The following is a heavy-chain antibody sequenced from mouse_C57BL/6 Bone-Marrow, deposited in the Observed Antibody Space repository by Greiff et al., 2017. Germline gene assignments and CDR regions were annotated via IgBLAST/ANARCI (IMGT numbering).Heavy chain of an antibody. J-gene: IGHJ2*01. Sequence: EVKLMESGGGLVQPGESLKLSCESNEYEFPSHDLSWVRKTPEKRLELVAAINSDGGSTYYPDTMESRFIISRDNTKKTLYLQMRSLRSEDTALYDGAKQYYGSSDSYWGQGTHLPVSS. CDR3: AKQYYGSSDSY. CDR1: EYEFPSHD. D-gene: IGHD1-1*01. CDR2: INSDGGST. V-gene: IGHV5-2*01.